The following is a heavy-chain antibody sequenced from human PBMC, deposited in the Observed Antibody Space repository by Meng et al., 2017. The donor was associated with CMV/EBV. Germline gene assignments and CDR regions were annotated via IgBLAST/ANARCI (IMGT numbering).Heavy chain of an antibody. J-gene: IGHJ3*02. CDR2: ISSNGRTM. V-gene: IGHV3-48*03. D-gene: IGHD2/OR15-2a*01. CDR1: GFTFSPYE. Sequence: GGSLRLSCAVSGFTFSPYEMTWVRQAPGKGLEWICFISSNGRTMYYADSVRGRFAISRDNAKNSLFLQMNDLTAEDTAVYCCARLAGCSSTTCQERDAFDIWGQGTMVTVSS. CDR3: ARLAGCSSTTCQERDAFDI.